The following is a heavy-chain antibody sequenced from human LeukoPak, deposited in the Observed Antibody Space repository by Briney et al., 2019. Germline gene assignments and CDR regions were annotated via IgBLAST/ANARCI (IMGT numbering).Heavy chain of an antibody. Sequence: PGGSLRLSCAASGFTFSSYGMHWVRQAPGKGLEWVAVISYDGSNKYYADSVKGRFAISRDNSKNTLYLQMNSLRAEDTAVYYCARDRVATHNNWGFSLDAFDIWGQGTMVTVSS. CDR2: ISYDGSNK. CDR3: ARDRVATHNNWGFSLDAFDI. CDR1: GFTFSSYG. V-gene: IGHV3-30*03. J-gene: IGHJ3*02. D-gene: IGHD5-12*01.